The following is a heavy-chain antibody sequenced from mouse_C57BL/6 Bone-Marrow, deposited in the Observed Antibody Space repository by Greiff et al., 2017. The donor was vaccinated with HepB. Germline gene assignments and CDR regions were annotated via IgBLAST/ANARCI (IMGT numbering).Heavy chain of an antibody. D-gene: IGHD1-1*01. CDR1: GYTFTTYP. CDR3: ARDYYGSSYLFYYAMDY. V-gene: IGHV1-47*01. Sequence: QVQLQQSGAELVKPGASVKMSCKASGYTFTTYPIEWMKQTHGKSLEWIGNFHPYNDDTKYNEKFKGKATLTVEKSSSTVYLELSRLTSDDSAVYYCARDYYGSSYLFYYAMDYWGQGTAVTVSS. CDR2: FHPYNDDT. J-gene: IGHJ4*01.